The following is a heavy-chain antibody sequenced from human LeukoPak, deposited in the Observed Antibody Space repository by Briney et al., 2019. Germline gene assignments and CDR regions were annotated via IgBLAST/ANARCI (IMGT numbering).Heavy chain of an antibody. CDR3: ARGLGLRDY. V-gene: IGHV4-34*01. CDR2: INHSGST. J-gene: IGHJ4*02. CDR1: GGSFRGVY. Sequence: PSETLSLTCPVQGGSFRGVYWTGIGQPPAKGLEWIGEINHSGSTNYNPSLKSRVTISVDTSKNQFSLKLSSVTAADTAVYYCARGLGLRDYWGQGTLVTVSS.